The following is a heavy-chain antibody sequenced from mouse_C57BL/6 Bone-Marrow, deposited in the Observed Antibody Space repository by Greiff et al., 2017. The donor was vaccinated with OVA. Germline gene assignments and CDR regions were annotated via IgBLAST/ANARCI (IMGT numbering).Heavy chain of an antibody. Sequence: DVQLVESGGGLVKPGGSLKLSCAASGFTFSSYTMSWVRQTPEKRLEWVATISGGGGNTYYPDSVKGRFTISRDNAKNTLYLQMSSLRSEDTALYYCARQRSNYVAWFAYWGQGTLVTVSA. V-gene: IGHV5-9*01. CDR2: ISGGGGNT. D-gene: IGHD2-5*01. J-gene: IGHJ3*01. CDR1: GFTFSSYT. CDR3: ARQRSNYVAWFAY.